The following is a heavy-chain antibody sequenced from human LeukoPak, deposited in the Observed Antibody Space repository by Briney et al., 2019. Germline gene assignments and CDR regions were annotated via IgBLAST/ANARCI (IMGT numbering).Heavy chain of an antibody. Sequence: GGSLRLSCAASGFTFSNYAMHWVRQAPGKGLEYVSGISSNGGSTFYASSVKGRFTISRDNSKNTLYLQMGSLRAEDMAVYYCARGYGDYDYWGQGTLVTVSS. D-gene: IGHD4-17*01. V-gene: IGHV3-64*01. CDR2: ISSNGGST. J-gene: IGHJ4*02. CDR3: ARGYGDYDY. CDR1: GFTFSNYA.